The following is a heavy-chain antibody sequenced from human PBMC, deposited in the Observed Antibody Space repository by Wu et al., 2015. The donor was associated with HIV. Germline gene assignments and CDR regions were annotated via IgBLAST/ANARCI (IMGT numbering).Heavy chain of an antibody. CDR2: IIPLFGTT. CDR3: ATPRSPGFSSAWPTYFDF. Sequence: QDHLVQSGAEVKKPGSSVKISCKASGSTFNAVNWLRQAPGQGLEWMGGIIPLFGTTEYAHIFQDRVTITTDESTSTAYMRLSSLTSADTAAYYCATPRSPGFSSAWPTYFDFWGQGTLVTVSS. D-gene: IGHD6-19*01. CDR1: GSTFNA. J-gene: IGHJ4*02. V-gene: IGHV1-69*05.